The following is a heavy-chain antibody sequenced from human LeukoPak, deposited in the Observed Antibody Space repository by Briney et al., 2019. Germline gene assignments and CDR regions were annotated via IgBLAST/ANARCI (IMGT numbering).Heavy chain of an antibody. V-gene: IGHV3-33*08. CDR3: ARSYYDFWSGSYYYYYGMDV. CDR2: IWYDGSNK. D-gene: IGHD3-3*01. CDR1: GFTVSSIH. Sequence: GGSLRLSCAASGFTVSSIHMVWVRQAPGKGLEWVAVIWYDGSNKYYADSVKGRFTISRDNSKNTLYLQMNSLRAEDTAVYYCARSYYDFWSGSYYYYYGMDVWGQGTTVTVSS. J-gene: IGHJ6*02.